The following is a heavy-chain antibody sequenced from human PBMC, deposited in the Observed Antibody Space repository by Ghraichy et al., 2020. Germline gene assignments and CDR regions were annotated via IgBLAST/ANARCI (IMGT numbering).Heavy chain of an antibody. V-gene: IGHV4-59*01. CDR3: AAAAGGAFDI. CDR1: GGSISSYY. Sequence: SETLSLTCTVSGGSISSYYWSWIRQPPGKGLEWIGYIYYSGSTNYNPSLKSRVTISVDTSKNQFSLKLSSVTAADTAVYYCAAAAGGAFDIWGQGTMVTVSS. CDR2: IYYSGST. D-gene: IGHD6-13*01. J-gene: IGHJ3*02.